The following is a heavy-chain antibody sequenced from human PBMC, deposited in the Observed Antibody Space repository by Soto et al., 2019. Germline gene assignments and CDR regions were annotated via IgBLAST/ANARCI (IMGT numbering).Heavy chain of an antibody. D-gene: IGHD4-4*01. V-gene: IGHV1-8*01. CDR3: ARAYTPRDFYYYGMDV. CDR1: GYTFTSYD. Sequence: GASVKVSCKASGYTFTSYDINWVRQATGQGLEWMGWMNPNSGNTGYAQKFQGRVTMTRNTSISTAYMELSSLRSEDTAVYYCARAYTPRDFYYYGMDVWGQGTTVTVSS. J-gene: IGHJ6*02. CDR2: MNPNSGNT.